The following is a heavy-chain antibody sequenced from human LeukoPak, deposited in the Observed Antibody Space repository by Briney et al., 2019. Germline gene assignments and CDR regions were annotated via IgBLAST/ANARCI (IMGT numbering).Heavy chain of an antibody. Sequence: GGSLRLSCEASGFTFSDHYIDWVRQAPGKGLEWVGRSRDKPNSYSTEYAASVKGRFTIIRDDSKNSLYLQMNSLKTEDTAVYYCTSQPTRVTPPYWGQGTLVTVSS. CDR1: GFTFSDHY. CDR2: SRDKPNSYST. CDR3: TSQPTRVTPPY. V-gene: IGHV3-72*01. J-gene: IGHJ4*02. D-gene: IGHD4-23*01.